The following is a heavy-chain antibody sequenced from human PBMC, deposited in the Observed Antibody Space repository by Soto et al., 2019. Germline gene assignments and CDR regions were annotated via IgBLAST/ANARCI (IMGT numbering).Heavy chain of an antibody. V-gene: IGHV3-23*04. CDR1: GFSFRNYA. Sequence: VQLVESGGGFVKPGGSLRLSCAASGFSFRNYAMSWVRQAPGKGLEWISTLTGSSSNTYYADSVKGRFAISRDNSRNTLYLQMHSLTAEDTAVYYCANGRATYGLLTHDYWGQGTLVTVSS. CDR2: LTGSSSNT. J-gene: IGHJ4*02. CDR3: ANGRATYGLLTHDY. D-gene: IGHD3-9*01.